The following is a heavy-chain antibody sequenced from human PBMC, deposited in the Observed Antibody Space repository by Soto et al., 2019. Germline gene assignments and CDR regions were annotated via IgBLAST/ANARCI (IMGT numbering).Heavy chain of an antibody. CDR3: GKVLVGATGHTDSDS. CDR1: GGSIYRSGYY. Sequence: QVQLQESGPGLVKPSETLSLTCTVSGGSIYRSGYYWGWIRQPPGRGLEWIGNIVYNGVTYSNPSLKSRVTISRDTSKNQFSLKLTSVTAADTALYYCGKVLVGATGHTDSDSWGPGTLVAVSS. J-gene: IGHJ4*02. V-gene: IGHV4-39*01. CDR2: IVYNGVT. D-gene: IGHD2-15*01.